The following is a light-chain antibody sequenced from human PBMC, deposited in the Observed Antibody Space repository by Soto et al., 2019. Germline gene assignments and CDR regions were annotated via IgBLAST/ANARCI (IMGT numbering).Light chain of an antibody. CDR1: QSISSW. J-gene: IGKJ1*01. CDR3: QEYKSYSWT. V-gene: IGKV1-5*01. Sequence: DIHMTQSPSTLSASVGDRVTITCRASQSISSWLAWYQQKPGRAPKLLIYDASSLESGVPSRVSGSGSGTEFTLTIDSLQPDDFATYYCQEYKSYSWTFGQGTKVDTK. CDR2: DAS.